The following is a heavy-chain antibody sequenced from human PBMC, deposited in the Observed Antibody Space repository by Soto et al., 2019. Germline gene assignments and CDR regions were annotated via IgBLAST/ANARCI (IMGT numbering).Heavy chain of an antibody. Sequence: SETLSLTCTISGDSVSSGSYYWSWIRQAPGKGLEWIGYIQSSGNTNYNPSLKSRVTISINTSKNQFSLNLTSVTAADTAVYYCARTNSRGHWAAWYWGQGTLVTVSS. CDR1: GDSVSSGSYY. J-gene: IGHJ4*02. V-gene: IGHV4-61*01. CDR2: IQSSGNT. D-gene: IGHD3-22*01. CDR3: ARTNSRGHWAAWY.